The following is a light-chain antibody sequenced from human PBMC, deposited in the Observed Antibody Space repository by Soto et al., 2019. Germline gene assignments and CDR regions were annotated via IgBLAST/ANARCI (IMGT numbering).Light chain of an antibody. Sequence: EIVLTQSPGTLSLSPGERATLSCRASQSVSSSYLAWYQQKPGQAPRLLIHGVSTRATGIPARFSGSGSGTEFTLTISSLQSEDFAVYYCQQYNNWPPITFGQGTRLEI. J-gene: IGKJ5*01. CDR1: QSVSSSY. CDR3: QQYNNWPPIT. CDR2: GVS. V-gene: IGKV3-15*01.